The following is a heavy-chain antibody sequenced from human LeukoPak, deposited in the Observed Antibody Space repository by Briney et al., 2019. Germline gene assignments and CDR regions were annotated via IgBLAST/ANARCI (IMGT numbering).Heavy chain of an antibody. CDR1: GYTFTGYY. CDR3: ARGRAQSSGWYYYYYYMDV. V-gene: IGHV1-2*02. CDR2: INPNSGGT. Sequence: GASVKVSCKASGYTFTGYYMHWVRQAPGQGLEWMGWINPNSGGTNYAQKFQGRVTMTRDTSISTAYMELSSLRSEDTAVYYCARGRAQSSGWYYYYYYMDVWGKGTTVTVSS. D-gene: IGHD6-19*01. J-gene: IGHJ6*03.